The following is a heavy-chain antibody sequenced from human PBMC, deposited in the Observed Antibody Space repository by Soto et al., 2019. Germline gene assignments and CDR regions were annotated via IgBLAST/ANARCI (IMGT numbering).Heavy chain of an antibody. D-gene: IGHD2-21*02. CDR1: GVSVTAYT. J-gene: IGHJ4*02. Sequence: SETLSLTCLVSGVSVTAYTWSWVRQPANKGLEWIGRVFSSVSATYSPSLKSRVRISMDTTENRISLKLDSVTAADAGVDYCTGDDMTSGDTWGPGPLVTVSS. V-gene: IGHV4-4*07. CDR3: TGDDMTSGDT. CDR2: VFSSVSA.